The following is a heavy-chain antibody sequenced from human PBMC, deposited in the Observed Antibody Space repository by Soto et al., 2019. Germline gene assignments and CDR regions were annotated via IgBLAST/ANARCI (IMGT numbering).Heavy chain of an antibody. J-gene: IGHJ4*02. Sequence: SLTVLCKSALGTFGTYASIWVRQAPGQGLELMGGIIPIFGTANYAQKFQGRVTITADESTSTAYMELSSLRSEDTAVYYCASSYDSSGYYSVDYWGQGTLVPVSS. CDR2: IIPIFGTA. CDR3: ASSYDSSGYYSVDY. D-gene: IGHD3-22*01. CDR1: LGTFGTYA. V-gene: IGHV1-69*13.